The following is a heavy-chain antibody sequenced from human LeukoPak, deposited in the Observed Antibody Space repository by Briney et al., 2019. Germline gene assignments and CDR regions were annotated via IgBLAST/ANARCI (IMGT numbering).Heavy chain of an antibody. J-gene: IGHJ6*02. CDR2: ISHDGSNK. CDR1: TFFFSSYG. D-gene: IGHD5-12*01. CDR3: ARIQYSGHENYYNYYGMDV. V-gene: IGHV3-30*03. Sequence: GGSLRLSCAASTFFFSSYGIHWVRPAPGKGLEWVALISHDGSNKYYADSVKGRFTISRDNSKNTLYLQMSSLRPEDTAVYYCARIQYSGHENYYNYYGMDVWGQGTTVTVSS.